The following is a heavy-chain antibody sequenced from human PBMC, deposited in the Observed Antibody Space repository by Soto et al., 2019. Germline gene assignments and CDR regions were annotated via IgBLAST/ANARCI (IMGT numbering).Heavy chain of an antibody. Sequence: GASVKVSCKASGYTFTSYAMNWVRQAPGQGLEWMGWINTNTGNPTYAQGFTGWFVFSLDTSVSTAYLQICSLKAEDTAVYYCARESYYDFWSGYYGRYNWFDPWGQGTLVTVSS. D-gene: IGHD3-3*01. CDR3: ARESYYDFWSGYYGRYNWFDP. J-gene: IGHJ5*02. CDR2: INTNTGNP. CDR1: GYTFTSYA. V-gene: IGHV7-4-1*01.